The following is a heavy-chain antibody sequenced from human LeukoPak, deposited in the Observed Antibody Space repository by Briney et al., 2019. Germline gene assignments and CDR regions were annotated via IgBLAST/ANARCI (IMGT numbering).Heavy chain of an antibody. Sequence: GGSLRLSCAASRFTFSSYSMSWVRQAPGKGLDWVSAISSGGDNTYYSDSVKGRFTISRDDSKNTLYLQMSSLRAEDTAVYYCAKHQVRSHDYWGQGTLVTVSS. CDR3: AKHQVRSHDY. V-gene: IGHV3-23*01. J-gene: IGHJ4*02. CDR2: ISSGGDNT. CDR1: RFTFSSYS.